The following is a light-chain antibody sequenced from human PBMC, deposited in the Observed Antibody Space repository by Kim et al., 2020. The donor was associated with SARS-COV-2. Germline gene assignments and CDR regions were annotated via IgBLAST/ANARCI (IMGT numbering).Light chain of an antibody. J-gene: IGKJ1*01. V-gene: IGKV3-20*01. CDR3: QQYGVSPRWT. CDR2: GVS. Sequence: EIVLTQSPGTLSLSPGERATLSCRATESVSGNHLAWYQQKPDQAPRLLIYGVSRRATGIPDRFSGSGSATDFTLTISRLEPEDFAVYYCQQYGVSPRWTFGKGTKVVIK. CDR1: ESVSGNH.